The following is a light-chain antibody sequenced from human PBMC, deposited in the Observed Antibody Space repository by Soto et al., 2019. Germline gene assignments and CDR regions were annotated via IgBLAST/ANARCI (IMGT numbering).Light chain of an antibody. CDR1: SSDVGSYNL. CDR2: EVS. Sequence: QSALTQPASVSGSPGQSITISCTGTSSDVGSYNLVSWYQQHPGKAPKLMIYEVSERPSGVSNRFSGPKSGNTASLTISGLQAEDEADYYCCSYATPRLFGGGTKVTVL. CDR3: CSYATPRL. V-gene: IGLV2-23*02. J-gene: IGLJ2*01.